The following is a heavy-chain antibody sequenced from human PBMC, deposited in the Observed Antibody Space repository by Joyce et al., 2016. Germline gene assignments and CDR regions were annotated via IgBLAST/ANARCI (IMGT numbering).Heavy chain of an antibody. CDR2: ILPFFGAA. D-gene: IGHD1-14*01. CDR1: GGDFSNYT. Sequence: QVLLVQSGAAVKRPGSSLRVPCKSSGGDFSNYTVNWVRQAPGQRLEWMGGILPFFGAAKYAEDFQGRDTLTADQSTRTAYVERSSLTSAGTAVYYCARGGTSSDHYFFYTLDVWGPGTTVIVSS. J-gene: IGHJ6*02. CDR3: ARGGTSSDHYFFYTLDV. V-gene: IGHV1-69*12.